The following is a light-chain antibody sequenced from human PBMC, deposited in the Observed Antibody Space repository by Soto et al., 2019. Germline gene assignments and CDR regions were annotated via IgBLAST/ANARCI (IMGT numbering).Light chain of an antibody. CDR2: TNN. CDR3: AAWDDNLNSVI. V-gene: IGLV1-44*01. Sequence: QSALTQPPSASGTPGQRVTISCSGRSSNIGSNTVNWYQQFPGTAPKLLIYTNNQRPSGVPDRFSGSKSGTSASLAISGLQSEDEADYYCAAWDDNLNSVIFGGGTKLTVL. CDR1: SSNIGSNT. J-gene: IGLJ2*01.